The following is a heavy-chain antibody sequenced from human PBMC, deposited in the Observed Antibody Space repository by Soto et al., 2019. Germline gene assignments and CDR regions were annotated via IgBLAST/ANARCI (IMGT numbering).Heavy chain of an antibody. CDR1: GFTFSSYA. CDR2: ISGSGGST. J-gene: IGHJ4*02. D-gene: IGHD3-10*01. CDR3: AKHYYGSGSYYNSFDY. V-gene: IGHV3-23*01. Sequence: GESLKISCAASGFTFSSYAMSWVRQAPGKGLEWVSAISGSGGSTYYADSVKGRFTISRDNSKNTLYLQMNSLRAEDTAVYYCAKHYYGSGSYYNSFDYWGQGTLVTVSS.